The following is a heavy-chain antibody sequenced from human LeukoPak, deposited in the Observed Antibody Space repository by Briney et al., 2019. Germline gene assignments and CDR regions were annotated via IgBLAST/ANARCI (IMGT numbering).Heavy chain of an antibody. CDR2: INPNSGGT. J-gene: IGHJ4*02. CDR1: GYTFSSYG. V-gene: IGHV1-2*02. Sequence: APVKVSCKASGYTFSSYGINWVRQAPGQGLEWMGWINPNSGGTNYAQKFQGRVTMTRDTSISTAYMELSRLRSDDTAVYYCARPGYMVASSFDYWGQGTLVTVSS. CDR3: ARPGYMVASSFDY. D-gene: IGHD5-12*01.